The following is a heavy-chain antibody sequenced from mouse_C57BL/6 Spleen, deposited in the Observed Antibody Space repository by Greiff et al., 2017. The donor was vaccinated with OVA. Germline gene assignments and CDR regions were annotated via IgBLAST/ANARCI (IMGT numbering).Heavy chain of an antibody. V-gene: IGHV1-69*01. D-gene: IGHD1-1*01. CDR1: GYTFTSYW. CDR3: ARYTVVASGAGKGYFDY. Sequence: VQLQQSGAELVMPGASVKLSCKASGYTFTSYWMHWVKQRPGQGLEWIGAIDPSDSYTNYNQKFKGKSTLTVDKSSSTAYMQLSSLTSEDSAVYYCARYTVVASGAGKGYFDYWGQGTTLTVSS. CDR2: IDPSDSYT. J-gene: IGHJ2*01.